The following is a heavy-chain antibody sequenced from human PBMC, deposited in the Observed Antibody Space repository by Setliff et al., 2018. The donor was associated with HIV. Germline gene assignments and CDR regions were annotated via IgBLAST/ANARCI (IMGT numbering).Heavy chain of an antibody. CDR2: ISAYSGKT. D-gene: IGHD6-19*01. J-gene: IGHJ1*01. CDR3: ATDPPGEQWLITPSGYFQN. Sequence: GASVKVSCKASGYTFIRYGISWVRQAPGQGLEWMGWISAYSGKTNYAQKFQGRVTMATDTSTSTAYMALRSLRSEDTAVYYCATDPPGEQWLITPSGYFQNWGQGTRVTVSS. CDR1: GYTFIRYG. V-gene: IGHV1-18*01.